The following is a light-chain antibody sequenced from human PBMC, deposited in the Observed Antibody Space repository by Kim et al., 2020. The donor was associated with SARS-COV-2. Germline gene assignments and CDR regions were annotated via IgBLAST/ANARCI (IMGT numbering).Light chain of an antibody. J-gene: IGLJ1*01. CDR2: ANN. V-gene: IGLV3-19*01. CDR1: SLRMYY. Sequence: SSELTQDPVVSVALGQTVRITCQGDSLRMYYASWYQQKPGQAPVLVIYANNNRPSGIPARFSGSDSGITASLTITGAQAEDEADYYCSSRDTNGGPPLFGTGTKVTVL. CDR3: SSRDTNGGPPL.